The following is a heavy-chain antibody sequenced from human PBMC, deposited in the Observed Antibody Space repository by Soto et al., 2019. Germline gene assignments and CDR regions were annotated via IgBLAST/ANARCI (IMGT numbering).Heavy chain of an antibody. D-gene: IGHD3-16*02. V-gene: IGHV1-2*02. CDR3: ARSPIYVWGSYPQKGGFDY. Sequence: ASVKVSCKASGYTFTGYYMHWVRQAPGQGLEWMGWINPNSGGTNYAQKFQGRVTMTRDTSISTAYMELSRLRSDDTAVYYCARSPIYVWGSYPQKGGFDYWGQGTLVTVSS. CDR2: INPNSGGT. CDR1: GYTFTGYY. J-gene: IGHJ4*02.